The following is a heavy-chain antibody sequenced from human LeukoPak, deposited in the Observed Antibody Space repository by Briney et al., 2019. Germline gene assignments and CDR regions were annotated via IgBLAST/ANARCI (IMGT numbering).Heavy chain of an antibody. Sequence: GGSLRLSCSASGFVFSIYTMYWVRQAPGKGPEYVSTISGSGNGGSIYYADSVKGRFTISRDNSKNTLYLQMNSLRAEDTAVYYCAKASLDYDSSGYYQPLLPWGQGTLVTVSS. CDR2: ISGSGNGGSI. V-gene: IGHV3-64*04. CDR3: AKASLDYDSSGYYQPLLP. J-gene: IGHJ5*02. CDR1: GFVFSIYT. D-gene: IGHD3-22*01.